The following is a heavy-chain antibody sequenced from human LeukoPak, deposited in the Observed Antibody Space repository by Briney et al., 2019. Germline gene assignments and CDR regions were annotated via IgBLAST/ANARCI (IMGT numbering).Heavy chain of an antibody. CDR2: ISHDGSNK. CDR1: GFTFSSYG. Sequence: GGSLRLSCAASGFTFSSYGMHWVRQAPGKGLEWVAVISHDGSNKYYADSVKGRFTISRDNSKNTLYMQMNSLRAEDTAVYYCAKEFHSGYDNWFDPWGQGTLVTVSS. V-gene: IGHV3-30*18. D-gene: IGHD5-12*01. CDR3: AKEFHSGYDNWFDP. J-gene: IGHJ5*02.